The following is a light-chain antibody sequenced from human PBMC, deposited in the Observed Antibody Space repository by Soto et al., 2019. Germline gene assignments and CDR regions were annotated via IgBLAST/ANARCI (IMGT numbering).Light chain of an antibody. CDR1: QSISSW. V-gene: IGKV1-5*01. Sequence: DIQMTQSPSTLSASVGDRVTITCRASQSISSWLAWYQQKPGKAPKLLIYDASSLERGVPSRFSGSGSGTEFTLTISSLQPHDFATYYCQQYNSYPLTFGGGNKVEIK. CDR3: QQYNSYPLT. CDR2: DAS. J-gene: IGKJ4*01.